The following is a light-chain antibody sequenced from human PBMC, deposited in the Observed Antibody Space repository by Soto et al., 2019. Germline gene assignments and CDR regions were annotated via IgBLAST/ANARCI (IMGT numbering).Light chain of an antibody. Sequence: QSALTQPPSASGSPGQSVTISCTGTKNDIGVYDFVSWYQHHPGKAPRLIIYEVVQRPSGVPDRFSGSKSGNTASLTVSGLQAEDEADYYCQSYDNILSGPLFGGGTKLTVL. V-gene: IGLV2-8*01. CDR3: QSYDNILSGPL. CDR1: KNDIGVYDF. J-gene: IGLJ3*02. CDR2: EVV.